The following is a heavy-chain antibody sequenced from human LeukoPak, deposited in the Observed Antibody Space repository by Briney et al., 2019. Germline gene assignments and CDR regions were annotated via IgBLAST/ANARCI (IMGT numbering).Heavy chain of an antibody. V-gene: IGHV1-69*13. CDR2: IIPIFGTA. CDR3: ARDEPLYCGGDCPNWFDP. Sequence: SVKVSCKASGGTFSSYAISWVRQAPGQGLEWMGGIIPIFGTANYAQKFQGRVTITADESTSTAYMELSSLRSEDTAVYYCARDEPLYCGGDCPNWFDPWGQGTLVTVSS. D-gene: IGHD2-21*01. J-gene: IGHJ5*02. CDR1: GGTFSSYA.